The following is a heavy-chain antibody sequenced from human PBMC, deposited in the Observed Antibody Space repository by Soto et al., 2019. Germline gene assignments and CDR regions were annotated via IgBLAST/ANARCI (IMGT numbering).Heavy chain of an antibody. D-gene: IGHD6-13*01. CDR2: ISYDGSNK. CDR3: AKDLLAAAGPDFDY. Sequence: SLRLSCAASGFTFSSYGMHWVRQAPGKGLEWVAVISYDGSNKYYADSVKGRFTISRDNSKNTLYLQMNSLRAEDTAVYYCAKDLLAAAGPDFDYWGQGTLVTVSS. J-gene: IGHJ4*02. V-gene: IGHV3-30*18. CDR1: GFTFSSYG.